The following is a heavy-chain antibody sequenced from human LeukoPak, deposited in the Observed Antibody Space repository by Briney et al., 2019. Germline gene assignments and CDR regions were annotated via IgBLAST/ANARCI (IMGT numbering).Heavy chain of an antibody. D-gene: IGHD3-22*01. CDR3: ARDGNDSSGYYYNRWFDP. CDR2: INHSGST. CDR1: GGSFSGYY. V-gene: IGHV4-34*01. Sequence: SETLSLTCAVYGGSFSGYYWSWIRQPPGKGLEWIGEINHSGSTNYNPSLKSRVTISVDTSKNQFSLKLSSVTAADTAVYYCARDGNDSSGYYYNRWFDPWGQGTLVTVSS. J-gene: IGHJ5*02.